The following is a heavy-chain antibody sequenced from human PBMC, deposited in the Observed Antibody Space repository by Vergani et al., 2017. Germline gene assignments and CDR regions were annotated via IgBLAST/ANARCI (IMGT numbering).Heavy chain of an antibody. CDR1: GFSLSTSGVG. D-gene: IGHD6-13*01. Sequence: QITLKESGPTLVKPTQTLTLTCTFSGFSLSTSGVGVGWIRQPPGKALEWLALIYWDDDKRYSPSLKSRLTITKDTSKNQVVLTMTNMDPVDTATYYCAHRLHGSSWSDVVFDYWGQGTLVTVSS. CDR3: AHRLHGSSWSDVVFDY. CDR2: IYWDDDK. J-gene: IGHJ4*02. V-gene: IGHV2-5*02.